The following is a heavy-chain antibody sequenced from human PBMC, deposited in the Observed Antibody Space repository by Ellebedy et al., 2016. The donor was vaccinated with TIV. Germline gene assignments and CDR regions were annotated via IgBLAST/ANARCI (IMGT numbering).Heavy chain of an antibody. D-gene: IGHD5-12*01. CDR3: ARQVWAGYSGYGIYYFDY. CDR2: IYYSGGT. CDR1: GASFSSRSYY. V-gene: IGHV4-39*01. Sequence: MPSETLSLTCTVSGASFSSRSYYWGWIRQPPGKGLEWIGNIYYSGGTYYSPSLKSRVTISVDTSKNQFSLKLSSVTAADTAVYYCARQVWAGYSGYGIYYFDYWGQGILVTVSS. J-gene: IGHJ4*02.